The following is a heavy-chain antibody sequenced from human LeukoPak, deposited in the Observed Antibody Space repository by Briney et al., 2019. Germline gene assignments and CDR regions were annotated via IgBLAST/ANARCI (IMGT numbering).Heavy chain of an antibody. CDR2: ISHSGNT. J-gene: IGHJ4*02. V-gene: IGHV4-34*01. CDR3: ALSTTTVTTRTIDY. Sequence: SETLSLTCAVYGGPFSGYFWTWIRQPPEKGLEWIGEISHSGNTNYNPSLKSRVTISLDTSKNQFSLKLSSVTAADTAIYYCALSTTTVTTRTIDYWGQGTLVTVSS. D-gene: IGHD4-17*01. CDR1: GGPFSGYF.